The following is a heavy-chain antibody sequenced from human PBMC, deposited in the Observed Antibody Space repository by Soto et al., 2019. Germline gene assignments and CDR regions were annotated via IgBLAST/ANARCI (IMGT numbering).Heavy chain of an antibody. V-gene: IGHV3-9*01. CDR1: GFTFDDYA. Sequence: GGSLRLSCTASGFTFDDYAMHWVRQAPGKGLEWVSGISWNSGAIGYADSVKGRFTISRDNAKKSLYLQMNSLRPEDTALYYCAKDAGGGSGNYRDYWGQGTLVTVSS. CDR3: AKDAGGGSGNYRDY. CDR2: ISWNSGAI. D-gene: IGHD3-10*01. J-gene: IGHJ4*02.